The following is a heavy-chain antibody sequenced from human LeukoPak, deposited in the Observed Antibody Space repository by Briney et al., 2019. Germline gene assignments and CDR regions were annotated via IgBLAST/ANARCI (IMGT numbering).Heavy chain of an antibody. CDR2: ISTAGTTV. J-gene: IGHJ4*02. D-gene: IGHD7-27*01. Sequence: GGSLRLSCAASGFTFSGYSLNWVRQAPGKGLEWISYISTAGTTVYYADSVKGRFAISRDNAKNSLYLQMNSLRVEDTAVYYCAKDGGLWVSAHWGDSWGRGTLVTVSS. CDR3: AKDGGLWVSAHWGDS. CDR1: GFTFSGYS. V-gene: IGHV3-48*04.